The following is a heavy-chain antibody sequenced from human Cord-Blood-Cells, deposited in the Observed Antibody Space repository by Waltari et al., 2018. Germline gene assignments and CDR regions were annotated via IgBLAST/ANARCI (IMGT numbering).Heavy chain of an antibody. CDR2: IIPIFGRA. V-gene: IGHV1-69*01. CDR1: GGTFSSYA. Sequence: QVQLVQSGAEVKKPGSSVKVSCKASGGTFSSYAISWVRQAPGQGFEWMGGIIPIFGRANYSQKFQGRVTITADESTSTAYMELSSLRSEDTAVYYCARERMYSGSYDAFDIWGQGTMVTVSS. D-gene: IGHD1-26*01. CDR3: ARERMYSGSYDAFDI. J-gene: IGHJ3*02.